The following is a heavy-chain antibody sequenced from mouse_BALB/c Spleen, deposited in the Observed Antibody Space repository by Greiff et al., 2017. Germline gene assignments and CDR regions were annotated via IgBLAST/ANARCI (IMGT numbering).Heavy chain of an antibody. CDR3: ARETQVRRGGYFDY. CDR2: IWSGGST. D-gene: IGHD2-14*01. CDR1: GFSLTSYG. Sequence: QVQLKQSGPGLVQPSQSLSITCTVSGFSLTSYGVHWVRQSPGKGLEWLGVIWSGGSTDYNAAFISRLSISKDNSKSQVFFKMNSLQANDTAIYYCARETQVRRGGYFDYWGQGTTLTVSS. V-gene: IGHV2-2*02. J-gene: IGHJ2*01.